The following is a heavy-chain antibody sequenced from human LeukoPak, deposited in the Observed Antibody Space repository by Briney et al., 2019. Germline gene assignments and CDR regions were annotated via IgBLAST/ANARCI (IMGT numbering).Heavy chain of an antibody. CDR2: ITTRSAI. CDR3: ARVRGAGLQYYYMDV. J-gene: IGHJ6*03. D-gene: IGHD1-26*01. Sequence: GGSLRLSCAASGFTFRDYYMSWLRQAPGKGLEWVSYITTRSAIYYADSVKGRFTISRDNAKDSLYLQMNSLRADDTAVYYCARVRGAGLQYYYMDVWGKGTTVTVSS. V-gene: IGHV3-69-1*01. CDR1: GFTFRDYY.